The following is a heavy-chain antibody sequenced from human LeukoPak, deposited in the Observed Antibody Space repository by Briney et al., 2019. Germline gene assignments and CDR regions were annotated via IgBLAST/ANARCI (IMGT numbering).Heavy chain of an antibody. D-gene: IGHD3-10*01. CDR3: ARHLNYYLDY. J-gene: IGHJ4*02. CDR1: GFTFSSYS. V-gene: IGHV3-48*04. Sequence: GGSLRLSCAASGFTFSSYSMNWVRQAPGKGLEWVSYISSSSSTIYSADSVKGRFTISRDNAENSLYLQMNSLRVEDTAVYYCARHLNYYLDYWGQGTLVTVSS. CDR2: ISSSSSTI.